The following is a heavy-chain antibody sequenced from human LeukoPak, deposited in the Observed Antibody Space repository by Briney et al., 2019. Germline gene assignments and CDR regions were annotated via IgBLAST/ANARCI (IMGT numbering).Heavy chain of an antibody. CDR2: INHSGST. V-gene: IGHV4-34*01. Sequence: PSETLSLTCAVYGGSFSGYYWSWIRQPPGKGLERIGEINHSGSTNYNPSLKSRVTISVDTSKNQFSLKLSSVTAADTAVYYCASGVPMVRGGPSDYWGQGTLVTVSS. CDR3: ASGVPMVRGGPSDY. D-gene: IGHD3-10*01. CDR1: GGSFSGYY. J-gene: IGHJ4*02.